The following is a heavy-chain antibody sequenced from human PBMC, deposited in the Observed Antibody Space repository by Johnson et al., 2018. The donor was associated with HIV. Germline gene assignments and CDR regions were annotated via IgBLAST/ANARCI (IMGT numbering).Heavy chain of an antibody. V-gene: IGHV3-43D*03. CDR1: GFIFSSYG. J-gene: IGHJ3*02. Sequence: VQLVESGGVVVQPGRSLRLSCAASGFIFSSYGMHWVRQAPGKGLEWVSLISWDGGSTYYADSVKGRFTISRDNSKNTLYLQMNSLRAEDTAVYYCASRGGLVIINAFDIWGQGTMVSVSS. CDR3: ASRGGLVIINAFDI. D-gene: IGHD3/OR15-3a*01. CDR2: ISWDGGST.